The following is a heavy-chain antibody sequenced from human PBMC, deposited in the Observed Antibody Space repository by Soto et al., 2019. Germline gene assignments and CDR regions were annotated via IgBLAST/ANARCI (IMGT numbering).Heavy chain of an antibody. CDR2: ISGSGGST. Sequence: VQLLESGGGLVQPGGSLRLSCAASGITFRSYAMTWVRQAPGKGLEWVSGISGSGGSTYYADSVKGRFTISRDNSRNTLYLQMNSLRAEDTALYYCATSPRTVRPDDYWGQGTLVTVSS. J-gene: IGHJ4*02. V-gene: IGHV3-23*01. CDR3: ATSPRTVRPDDY. D-gene: IGHD4-4*01. CDR1: GITFRSYA.